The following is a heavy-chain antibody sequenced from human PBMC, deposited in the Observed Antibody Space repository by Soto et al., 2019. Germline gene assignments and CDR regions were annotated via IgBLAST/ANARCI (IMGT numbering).Heavy chain of an antibody. Sequence: GGSLRLSCAASRLTFSRYAMSWVRQAPGKGLEWVSGISGRGDSTYYADSVKGRFTISRDNSNNTLFLQMNNLRAEDTAVYYCAKAFYREQDGYNSFDYWGQGTLVTVSS. J-gene: IGHJ4*02. CDR3: AKAFYREQDGYNSFDY. CDR1: RLTFSRYA. D-gene: IGHD5-12*01. CDR2: ISGRGDST. V-gene: IGHV3-23*01.